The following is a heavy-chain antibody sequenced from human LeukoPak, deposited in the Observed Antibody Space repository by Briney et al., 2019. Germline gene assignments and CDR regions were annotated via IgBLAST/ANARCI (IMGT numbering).Heavy chain of an antibody. D-gene: IGHD3-22*01. Sequence: SETLSLTCSVSAGSINTDTYYWGWIRQPPGRGLEWIGSFYYSGTTYYNPSLKSRVAILVDTSKNQFSLRLSSVTAADTAVYFCARMIIRDNDSGGYYYVHYWGQGTLVTVSS. CDR1: AGSINTDTYY. CDR3: ARMIIRDNDSGGYYYVHY. V-gene: IGHV4-39*01. J-gene: IGHJ4*02. CDR2: FYYSGTT.